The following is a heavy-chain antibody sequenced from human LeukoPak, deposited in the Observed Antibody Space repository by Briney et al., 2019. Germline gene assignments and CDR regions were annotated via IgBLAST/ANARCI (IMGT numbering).Heavy chain of an antibody. Sequence: GGSLRLSCAASGFTFSSYSMNWVRQAPGKGLEWVSSISSSSSYIYYADSVKGRLTISRDNAKNSLYLQMNSLRAEDAAVYYCARGYCTNGVCYHFDYWGQGTLVTVSS. CDR2: ISSSSSYI. CDR1: GFTFSSYS. V-gene: IGHV3-21*01. CDR3: ARGYCTNGVCYHFDY. D-gene: IGHD2-8*01. J-gene: IGHJ4*02.